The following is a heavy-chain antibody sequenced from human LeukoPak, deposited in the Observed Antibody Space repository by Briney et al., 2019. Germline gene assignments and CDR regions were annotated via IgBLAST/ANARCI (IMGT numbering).Heavy chain of an antibody. CDR3: AKGGYDPDYYFDY. D-gene: IGHD3-16*01. Sequence: GGSLRLSCAASEFSFDDFSMHWVRQAPGKGLEWVSLISWEGGTTYYADSVKGRFTISRDNSKNSLYLQMNSLRAEDTAFYYCAKGGYDPDYYFDYWGQGTLVTVSS. J-gene: IGHJ4*02. CDR2: ISWEGGTT. CDR1: EFSFDDFS. V-gene: IGHV3-43D*03.